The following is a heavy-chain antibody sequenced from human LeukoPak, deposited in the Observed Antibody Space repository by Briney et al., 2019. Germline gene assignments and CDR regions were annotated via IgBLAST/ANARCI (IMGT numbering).Heavy chain of an antibody. D-gene: IGHD3-3*01. Sequence: PSETLSLTCAVYGGSFSGYYWSWIRQPPGKGLEWIGEINHSGSTNYNPSLKSRVTISVDTSKNQFSLKLSSVTAADTAVYYCARDIRGHYDFWSGYRDNWFDPWGQGTLVTVSS. V-gene: IGHV4-34*01. J-gene: IGHJ5*02. CDR1: GGSFSGYY. CDR3: ARDIRGHYDFWSGYRDNWFDP. CDR2: INHSGST.